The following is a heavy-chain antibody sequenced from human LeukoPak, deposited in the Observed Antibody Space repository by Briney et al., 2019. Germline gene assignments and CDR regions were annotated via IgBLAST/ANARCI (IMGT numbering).Heavy chain of an antibody. V-gene: IGHV1-8*01. CDR2: MNPNSGNT. CDR1: GNTFTSYD. CDR3: ARDRQFVNFDY. J-gene: IGHJ4*02. D-gene: IGHD2/OR15-2a*01. Sequence: ASVTASCTASGNTFTSYDINWVRQATGQGLEWMGWMNPNSGNTGYAQKFQGRVTMTRNTSISTAYMELSSLRSEDTAVYYCARDRQFVNFDYWGQGTLVTVSS.